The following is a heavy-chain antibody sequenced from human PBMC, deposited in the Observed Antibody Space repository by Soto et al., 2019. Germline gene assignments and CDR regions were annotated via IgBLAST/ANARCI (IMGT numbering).Heavy chain of an antibody. Sequence: QVQLVQSGAEVKKPGSSVKVSCKASGGTFSSYAISWVRQPPGQGLEWMGGIIPIFGTANYAQKFQGRVTITADESTSTAYMELSSLRSEDTAVYYCASGRYCSSTSCYEEARGNYYYYGMDVWGQGTTVTVSS. CDR3: ASGRYCSSTSCYEEARGNYYYYGMDV. V-gene: IGHV1-69*01. D-gene: IGHD2-2*01. J-gene: IGHJ6*02. CDR2: IIPIFGTA. CDR1: GGTFSSYA.